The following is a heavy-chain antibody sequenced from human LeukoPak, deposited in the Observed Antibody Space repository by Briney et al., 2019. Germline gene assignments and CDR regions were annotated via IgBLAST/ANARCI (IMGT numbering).Heavy chain of an antibody. D-gene: IGHD3-10*01. CDR3: AKEEGTPYYYGSGSYYNGWFDY. V-gene: IGHV3-21*01. Sequence: PGGSLRLSCAASGFTFSSYSMNWVRQAPGKGLEWVSSISGSSSFIYYADSLKGRFTISRDNAKNSLYLQMNSLRAEDTAVYYCAKEEGTPYYYGSGSYYNGWFDYWGQGTLVTVSS. CDR1: GFTFSSYS. CDR2: ISGSSSFI. J-gene: IGHJ4*02.